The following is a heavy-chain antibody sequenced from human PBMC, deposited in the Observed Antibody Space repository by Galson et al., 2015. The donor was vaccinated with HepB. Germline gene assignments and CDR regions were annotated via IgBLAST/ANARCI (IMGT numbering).Heavy chain of an antibody. D-gene: IGHD6-13*01. J-gene: IGHJ5*02. CDR2: VSTYNGDT. CDR1: GYTFTSHI. Sequence: VKVSCMPSGYTFTSHIISWVRQAPGQGLQWMGRVSTYNGDTQYVQDLQDRVTITTDTSKTTVYLELKSLRSDDTAVYYCARGGMAASGGPTFDHWGQGTLVTVSS. CDR3: ARGGMAASGGPTFDH. V-gene: IGHV1-18*01.